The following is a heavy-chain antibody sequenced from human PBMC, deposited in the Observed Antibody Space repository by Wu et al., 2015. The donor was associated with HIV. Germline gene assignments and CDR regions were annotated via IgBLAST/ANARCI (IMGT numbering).Heavy chain of an antibody. J-gene: IGHJ3*02. V-gene: IGHV1-2*02. Sequence: VQLVQSGAEVKKPGASVKVSCEASGYTFTGYYIQWVRQAPGQGLEWMGWINPNSGGTKFARKFQGRVTMTRDTSINTAYMELSSLRSDDTAVYYCAKTKYFYGSSPNAFDIWGQGTLVTVSS. D-gene: IGHD3-10*01. CDR1: GYTFTGYY. CDR3: AKTKYFYGSSPNAFDI. CDR2: INPNSGGT.